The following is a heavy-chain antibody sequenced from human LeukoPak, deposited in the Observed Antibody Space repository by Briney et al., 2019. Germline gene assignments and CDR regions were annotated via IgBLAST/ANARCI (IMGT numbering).Heavy chain of an antibody. V-gene: IGHV4-59*01. CDR3: ARDRSGLLWFGENAFDI. CDR2: IYYSGST. Sequence: SETLSLTCTVSGGSISSYYWSWIRQPPGKGLEWIGYIYYSGSTNYNPSLKSRVTISVDTSKNQFSLKLSSVTAADTAVYYCARDRSGLLWFGENAFDIWGQGTMVTVSS. D-gene: IGHD3-10*01. CDR1: GGSISSYY. J-gene: IGHJ3*02.